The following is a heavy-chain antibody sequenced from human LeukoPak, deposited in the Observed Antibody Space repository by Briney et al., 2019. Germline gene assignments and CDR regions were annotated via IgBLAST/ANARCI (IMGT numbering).Heavy chain of an antibody. CDR2: IYYSGST. CDR3: ARDARYQLLLFDY. V-gene: IGHV4-30-4*01. Sequence: PSQTVSLTCTVSGGSISSGDYYWSWIRQPPGKGLEWIGYIYYSGSTYYNPSLKSRVTVSVDTSKNQFSLKLSSVTAADTAVYYCARDARYQLLLFDYWGQGTLVTVSS. D-gene: IGHD2-2*01. J-gene: IGHJ4*02. CDR1: GGSISSGDYY.